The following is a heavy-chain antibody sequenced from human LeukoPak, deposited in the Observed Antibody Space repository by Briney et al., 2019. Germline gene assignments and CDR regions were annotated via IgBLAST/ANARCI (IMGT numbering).Heavy chain of an antibody. CDR1: GYTFTGYY. D-gene: IGHD6-13*01. Sequence: GASVKVSCKASGYTFTGYYMHGVRQAPGQGLEWMGWINPNSGGTNYAQKFQGRVTMTRDTSISTAYMELSSLRSEDTAVYYCARDRRASSSWYENWFDPWGQGTLVTVSS. CDR2: INPNSGGT. V-gene: IGHV1-2*02. CDR3: ARDRRASSSWYENWFDP. J-gene: IGHJ5*02.